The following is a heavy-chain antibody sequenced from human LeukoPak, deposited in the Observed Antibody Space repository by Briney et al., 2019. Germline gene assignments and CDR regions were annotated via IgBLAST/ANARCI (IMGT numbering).Heavy chain of an antibody. D-gene: IGHD2-2*01. V-gene: IGHV3-23*01. CDR2: ISGSGGST. CDR3: ARGDYCRSASCSLSGYYYHYMDV. CDR1: GFTFTTYA. J-gene: IGHJ6*03. Sequence: GGSLRLSCAASGFTFTTYAMSGVRQAPGKGLEGVSAISGSGGSTHYADSVKGRFTISRDNSKNMLSLEMNSLRAEDTAVYCCARGDYCRSASCSLSGYYYHYMDVWGKGTTVTVSS.